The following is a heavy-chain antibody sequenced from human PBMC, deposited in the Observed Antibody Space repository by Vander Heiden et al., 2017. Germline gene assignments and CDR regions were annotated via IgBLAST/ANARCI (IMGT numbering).Heavy chain of an antibody. CDR3: AKWAMGSGVDY. Sequence: QVQLVESGGGVVQPGRSLRVSCAATEFTLSSYGMHWVRQAPGKGLEWVAVRSYDGSNKYYADSVKGRFTISRDNSKDTLYLQMNSLRAEDTAVYYCAKWAMGSGVDYWGQGTLVAVSS. V-gene: IGHV3-30*18. J-gene: IGHJ4*02. CDR1: EFTLSSYG. CDR2: RSYDGSNK. D-gene: IGHD1-26*01.